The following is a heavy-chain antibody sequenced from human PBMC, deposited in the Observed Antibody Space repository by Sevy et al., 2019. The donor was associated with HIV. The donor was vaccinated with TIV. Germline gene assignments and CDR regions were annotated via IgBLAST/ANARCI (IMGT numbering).Heavy chain of an antibody. CDR3: ARGRDGYNSRYNGMDV. J-gene: IGHJ6*02. CDR1: GFTFSSYS. Sequence: GGSLRLSCAASGFTFSSYSMNWVRQAPGKGLEWVSYISSSSSTIYYADSVKGRFTISRDNAKNSLYLQMNSLRDEDTAVYYCARGRDGYNSRYNGMDVWGQGTTVTVSS. V-gene: IGHV3-48*02. CDR2: ISSSSSTI. D-gene: IGHD5-12*01.